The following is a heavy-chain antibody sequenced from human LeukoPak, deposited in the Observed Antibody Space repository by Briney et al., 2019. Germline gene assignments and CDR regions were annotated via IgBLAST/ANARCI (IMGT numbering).Heavy chain of an antibody. J-gene: IGHJ5*02. V-gene: IGHV4-4*07. CDR3: ARVDRSGYYNWFDP. D-gene: IGHD3-22*01. CDR1: GGSISSYY. Sequence: SETLSLTCTVSGGSISSYYWSWIRQPAGKGLEWIGRIYTSGSTNYNPSLKSRVTMSVDTSKNQFSLKLSSVTAADTAVYYCARVDRSGYYNWFDPWGQGTLVTVSS. CDR2: IYTSGST.